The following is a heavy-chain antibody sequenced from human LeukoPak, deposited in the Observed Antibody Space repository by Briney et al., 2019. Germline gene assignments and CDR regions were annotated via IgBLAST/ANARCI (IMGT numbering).Heavy chain of an antibody. J-gene: IGHJ4*02. CDR2: LSYDGSNK. Sequence: GGSLRLSCAASGFTFSSYAMHWVRQAPGKGLEWVAVLSYDGSNKYYADSVKGRFTISRDNSKNTLYLQMNSLRAEDTAVYYCARDRPYYDFWSGYYGFDYWGQGTLVTVSS. D-gene: IGHD3-3*01. CDR1: GFTFSSYA. V-gene: IGHV3-30*04. CDR3: ARDRPYYDFWSGYYGFDY.